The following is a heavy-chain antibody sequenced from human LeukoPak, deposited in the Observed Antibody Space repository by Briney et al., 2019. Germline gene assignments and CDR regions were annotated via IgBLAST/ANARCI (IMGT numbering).Heavy chain of an antibody. CDR2: INSDGSST. CDR3: ARGGSRYYDLGMV. V-gene: IGHV3-74*01. D-gene: IGHD3-3*01. CDR1: GFTFSSYW. J-gene: IGHJ6*02. Sequence: GGSVRLLCAASGFTFSSYWMHWVRQAPGKGLVWVSRINSDGSSTSYADSVKGRFTISRDNAKNTLYLQMNSLRAEDTAVYYCARGGSRYYDLGMVWGQGTTVTVSS.